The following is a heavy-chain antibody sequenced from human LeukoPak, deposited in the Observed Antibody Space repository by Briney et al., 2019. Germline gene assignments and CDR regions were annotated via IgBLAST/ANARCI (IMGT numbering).Heavy chain of an antibody. D-gene: IGHD2-21*02. J-gene: IGHJ4*02. Sequence: SETLSLTCTVSGGSVSGYYWSWIRRPPGRGLEWIGYIFYSGTTLYSPSLKSRVTMSVDTSENQFSPKLSSVTAADTAVYYCARHDVVPVIRRGFDFWGQGILVTVSS. CDR3: ARHDVVPVIRRGFDF. CDR1: GGSVSGYY. V-gene: IGHV4-59*08. CDR2: IFYSGTT.